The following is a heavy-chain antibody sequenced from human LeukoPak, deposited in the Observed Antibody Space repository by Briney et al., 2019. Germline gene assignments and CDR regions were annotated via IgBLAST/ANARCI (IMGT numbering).Heavy chain of an antibody. J-gene: IGHJ3*02. CDR3: ARDLKGAIGYYDSSGYYPSGTFDI. D-gene: IGHD3-22*01. CDR2: ISYDGSKK. CDR1: GFTFSSYA. Sequence: GRSLRLSCAASGFTFSSYAIHWARQAPGKGLEWVAVISYDGSKKYYADSVKGRFTISRDNSKNTLYLQMSSLRAEDTAVYYCARDLKGAIGYYDSSGYYPSGTFDIWGQGTMVTVSS. V-gene: IGHV3-30*04.